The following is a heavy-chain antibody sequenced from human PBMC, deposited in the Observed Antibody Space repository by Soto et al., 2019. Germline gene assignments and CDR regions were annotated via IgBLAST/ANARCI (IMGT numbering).Heavy chain of an antibody. J-gene: IGHJ6*02. CDR1: GFTFSSYG. CDR2: ISYDGGNK. V-gene: IGHV3-30*18. Sequence: QVQLVESGGGVVQPGRSLRLSCAASGFTFSSYGMHWVRQAPGKGLEWLAIISYDGGNKYYADTVKGRFTVSRDNPKNTRYLQRNSLRAEDTAVYHCAKVLGYCSSSSCSRDYYYYYGMDVWGQGTTVTVSS. D-gene: IGHD2-2*01. CDR3: AKVLGYCSSSSCSRDYYYYYGMDV.